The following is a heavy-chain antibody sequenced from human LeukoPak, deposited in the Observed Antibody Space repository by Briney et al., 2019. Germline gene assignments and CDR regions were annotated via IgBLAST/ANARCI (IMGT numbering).Heavy chain of an antibody. D-gene: IGHD2-21*02. J-gene: IGHJ4*02. Sequence: PGGSLSLSRPASGFTLNDHYMDWVRQAPGKGLEWVGRIKNKRGSYSADYAASVKGRFTISRDDSQNSLYLQMNSLKTEDTAVYYCGRDTETALDYWGQGTFGPVSS. CDR2: IKNKRGSYSA. V-gene: IGHV3-72*01. CDR1: GFTLNDHY. CDR3: GRDTETALDY.